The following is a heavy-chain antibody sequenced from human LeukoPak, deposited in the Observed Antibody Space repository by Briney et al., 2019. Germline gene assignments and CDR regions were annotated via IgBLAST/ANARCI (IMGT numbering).Heavy chain of an antibody. Sequence: GGSLRLSCAASGFAFSSYAMTWVRQAPGKGLEWVSGIGSGSGGRTYYADSVKGRFSISRDNSRDTLNLQMNSLRAEDTAVYYCAKMGTTVGDYFDYWGQGTLVTVSS. J-gene: IGHJ4*02. CDR3: AKMGTTVGDYFDY. V-gene: IGHV3-23*01. CDR1: GFAFSSYA. CDR2: IGSGSGGRT. D-gene: IGHD4-23*01.